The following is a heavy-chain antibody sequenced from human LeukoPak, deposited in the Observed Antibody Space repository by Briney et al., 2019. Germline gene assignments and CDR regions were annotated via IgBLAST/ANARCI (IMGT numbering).Heavy chain of an antibody. J-gene: IGHJ6*03. CDR1: GVSLSTRGVC. CDR2: FDWDDVK. V-gene: IGHV2-70*11. Sequence: SGPALVKPTHTLTLTCTFSGVSLSTRGVCVSWIRQPPGKALEWLARFDWDDVKYYNTSLKTRRTISKDTSNTQVVLRITNMDPVDTATYYSARTTFYYDSSDHSYYYMDVWGKGTTVTISS. D-gene: IGHD3-22*01. CDR3: ARTTFYYDSSDHSYYYMDV.